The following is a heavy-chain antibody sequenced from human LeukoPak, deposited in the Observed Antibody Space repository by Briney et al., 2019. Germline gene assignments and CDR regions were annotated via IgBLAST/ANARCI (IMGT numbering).Heavy chain of an antibody. Sequence: GASVKVSCKASGYTFTGYYMHWVRQAPGQGLEWMGWINPNSGGTNYAQKFQGRVTMTRDTSISTAYMELSRLRSDDTAVYYCARARGGYSYGRQYNWFDPWGQGTLVTVSS. V-gene: IGHV1-2*02. D-gene: IGHD5-18*01. J-gene: IGHJ5*02. CDR3: ARARGGYSYGRQYNWFDP. CDR1: GYTFTGYY. CDR2: INPNSGGT.